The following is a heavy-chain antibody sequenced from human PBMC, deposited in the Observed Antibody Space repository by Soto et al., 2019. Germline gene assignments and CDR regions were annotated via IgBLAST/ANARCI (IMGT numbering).Heavy chain of an antibody. CDR1: GFTFSSYS. CDR2: ISSSSSYI. Sequence: SGGSLRLSCAASGFTFSSYSMNWVRQAPGKGLEWVSSISSSSSYIYYADSVKGRFTIFRDNAKNSLYLQMNSLRAEDTAVYYCAREDILTGYYNGVDYWGQGTLVTVSS. CDR3: AREDILTGYYNGVDY. J-gene: IGHJ4*02. V-gene: IGHV3-21*01. D-gene: IGHD3-9*01.